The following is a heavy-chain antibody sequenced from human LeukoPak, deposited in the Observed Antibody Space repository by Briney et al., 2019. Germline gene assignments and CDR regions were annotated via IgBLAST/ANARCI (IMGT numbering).Heavy chain of an antibody. CDR1: GGSFSGYY. V-gene: IGHV4-34*01. CDR3: ARRFRTGGDLHHDAYDV. CDR2: INHSGST. D-gene: IGHD3-16*01. Sequence: SETLSLTCAVYGGSFSGYYWSWIHQPPGKGLEWIGEINHSGSTNYNPSLKSRVTISVDTSKNQFSLELSSVTAADTAVYYCARRFRTGGDLHHDAYDVWGQGTVVTVSS. J-gene: IGHJ3*01.